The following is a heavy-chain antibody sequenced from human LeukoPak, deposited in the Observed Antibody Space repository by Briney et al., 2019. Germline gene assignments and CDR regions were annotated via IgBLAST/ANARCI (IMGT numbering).Heavy chain of an antibody. D-gene: IGHD1-7*01. CDR2: IKQDGSEK. CDR3: ARGTRTRFDY. V-gene: IGHV3-7*04. J-gene: IGHJ4*02. CDR1: EFTFSSYS. Sequence: PGGSLRLSCAASEFTFSSYSMNWVRQAPGKGLEWVANIKQDGSEKYYVDSVKGRFTISRDNAKNSLYLQMNNLRAEDTAVYYCARGTRTRFDYWGQGTLVTVSS.